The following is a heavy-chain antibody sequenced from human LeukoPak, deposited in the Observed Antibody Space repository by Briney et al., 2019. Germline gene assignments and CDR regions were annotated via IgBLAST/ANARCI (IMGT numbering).Heavy chain of an antibody. D-gene: IGHD6-19*01. V-gene: IGHV3-21*01. CDR3: ARGPVFIAVAGFDY. CDR1: GFTFSSYA. CDR2: ISSSSSYI. J-gene: IGHJ4*02. Sequence: GGSLRLSCAASGFTFSSYAMSWVRQAPGKGLEWVSSISSSSSYIYYADSVKGRFTISRDNAKNSLYLQMNSLRAEDTAVYYCARGPVFIAVAGFDYWGQGNLVTVSS.